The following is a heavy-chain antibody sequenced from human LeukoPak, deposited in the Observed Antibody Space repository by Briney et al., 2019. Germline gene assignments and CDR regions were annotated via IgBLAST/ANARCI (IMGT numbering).Heavy chain of an antibody. CDR1: GFTFSSYA. V-gene: IGHV3-23*01. Sequence: GGSLRLSCAASGFTFSSYAMSWVRQAPGKGLEWVSAISGSGGSTYYADSVKGRFTISRDNSKNTLYLQMSSLRAEDTAVYYCARNPGRAAAATLTYWGQGTLVTVSS. CDR3: ARNPGRAAAATLTY. CDR2: ISGSGGST. D-gene: IGHD6-13*01. J-gene: IGHJ4*02.